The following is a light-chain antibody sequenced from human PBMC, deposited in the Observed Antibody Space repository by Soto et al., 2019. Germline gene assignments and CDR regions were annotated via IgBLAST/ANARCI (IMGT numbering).Light chain of an antibody. CDR2: RAS. J-gene: IGKJ1*01. Sequence: ILMTQSPATVSVSPGESATLSCRASQNIYYNVAWYQHRPGQAPRLLIYRASTRAPGVPARFSGSGTGTELTLTFSSLQPEDFTVYSCLQYHNLWAFGQGTKVDIK. CDR3: LQYHNLWA. CDR1: QNIYYN. V-gene: IGKV3-15*01.